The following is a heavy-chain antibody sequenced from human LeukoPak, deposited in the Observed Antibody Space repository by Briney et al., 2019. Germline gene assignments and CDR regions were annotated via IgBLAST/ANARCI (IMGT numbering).Heavy chain of an antibody. CDR1: GYTFTGYY. J-gene: IGHJ5*02. V-gene: IGHV1-2*02. Sequence: ASVKVSCKASGYTFTGYYMHWVRQAPGQGLEWMGWINPNSGGTNCAQKFQGRVTMTRDTSISTAYMELSRLRSDDTAVYYCARAPSSGWSGNWFDPWGQGTLVTVSS. CDR2: INPNSGGT. D-gene: IGHD6-19*01. CDR3: ARAPSSGWSGNWFDP.